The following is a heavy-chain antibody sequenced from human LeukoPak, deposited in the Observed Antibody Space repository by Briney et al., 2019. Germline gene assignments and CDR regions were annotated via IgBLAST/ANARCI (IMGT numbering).Heavy chain of an antibody. J-gene: IGHJ6*02. D-gene: IGHD1-26*01. V-gene: IGHV1-2*02. CDR3: ARLRWELLFEPSSYYGMDV. Sequence: ASVKVSCKASGYTFTGYYMHWVRQAPGQGLEWMGWINPNSGGTNYAQKFQGRVTMTRDTSISTAYMELSRLRYDDTAVYYCARLRWELLFEPSSYYGMDVWGQGTTVTVSS. CDR2: INPNSGGT. CDR1: GYTFTGYY.